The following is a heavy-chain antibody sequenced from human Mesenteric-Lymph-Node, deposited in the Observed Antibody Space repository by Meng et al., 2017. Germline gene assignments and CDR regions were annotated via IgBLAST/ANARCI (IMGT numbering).Heavy chain of an antibody. CDR3: AKDVMYSSGWYSDY. D-gene: IGHD6-19*01. V-gene: IGHV3-20*04. Sequence: GESLKISCAASGFTFSSYAMSWVRQAPGKGLEWVSGINWNGGSTGYADSVKGRFTISRDNAKKSLYLQMNSLRAEDTAVYYCAKDVMYSSGWYSDYWGQGTLVTVSS. CDR1: GFTFSSYA. J-gene: IGHJ4*02. CDR2: INWNGGST.